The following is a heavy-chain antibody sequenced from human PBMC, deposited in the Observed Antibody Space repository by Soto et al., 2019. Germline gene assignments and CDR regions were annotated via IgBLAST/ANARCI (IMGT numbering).Heavy chain of an antibody. Sequence: EVQLLESGGGLVQPGGSLRLSCAASGFTFSSYARGWVRQAPGKGLEWVSGISGSGGSTYYADSVKGRFTISRDNSKNTLYLQMNSLRAEDTAVYYCAKGYCSSTSCSYDYWGQGTLVTVSS. V-gene: IGHV3-23*01. D-gene: IGHD2-2*01. J-gene: IGHJ4*02. CDR1: GFTFSSYA. CDR2: ISGSGGST. CDR3: AKGYCSSTSCSYDY.